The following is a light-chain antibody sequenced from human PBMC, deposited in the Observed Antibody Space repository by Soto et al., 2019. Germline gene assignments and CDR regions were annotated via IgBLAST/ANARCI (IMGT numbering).Light chain of an antibody. CDR1: SSDVGSYNL. CDR2: EVS. J-gene: IGLJ1*01. CDR3: SSYAGSSNV. V-gene: IGLV2-14*02. Sequence: QSALTQPASVSGSPGQSITISCTGTSSDVGSYNLVSWYQQHPGKAPKLMIYEVSNRPSGVSNRFSGSKSGNTASLTISGLQAEDEADYYCSSYAGSSNVFGTGTKLTGL.